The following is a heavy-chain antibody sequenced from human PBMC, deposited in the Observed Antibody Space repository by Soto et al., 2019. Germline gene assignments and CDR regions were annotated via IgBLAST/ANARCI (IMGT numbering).Heavy chain of an antibody. J-gene: IGHJ4*02. V-gene: IGHV1-2*02. Sequence: ASVKVSCKASGYTFTGYYMHWVRQAPGQGLEWMGWINPNSGGTNYAQKFQGRVTMTRDTSISTAYIKLSRLRSDDTAVYHCARESVRYFDWSYPGFDYWGQGTLVTVSS. CDR1: GYTFTGYY. CDR3: ARESVRYFDWSYPGFDY. CDR2: INPNSGGT. D-gene: IGHD3-9*01.